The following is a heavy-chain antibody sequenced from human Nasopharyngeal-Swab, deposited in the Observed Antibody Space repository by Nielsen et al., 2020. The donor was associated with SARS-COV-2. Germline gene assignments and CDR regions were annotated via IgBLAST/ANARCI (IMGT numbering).Heavy chain of an antibody. D-gene: IGHD3-22*01. Sequence: GESLKISCKGSGYRFISYWIGWVRQMPGKGLEWMGIIYPDDSDTRYSPSFQGQVTISADKSINTAYLQWSSLKASDTAMYYCARTAIEGDYYRGDAFDIWDQGTMVTVSS. CDR2: IYPDDSDT. J-gene: IGHJ3*02. CDR3: ARTAIEGDYYRGDAFDI. CDR1: GYRFISYW. V-gene: IGHV5-51*01.